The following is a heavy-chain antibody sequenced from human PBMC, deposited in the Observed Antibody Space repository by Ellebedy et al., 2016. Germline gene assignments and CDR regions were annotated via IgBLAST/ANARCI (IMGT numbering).Heavy chain of an antibody. CDR3: ARDMGTTVTTDY. CDR2: ISAYNGNT. V-gene: IGHV1-18*01. D-gene: IGHD4-17*01. J-gene: IGHJ4*02. Sequence: ASVKVSCKVSGYTLTELSMHWVRQAPGKGLEWMGWISAYNGNTNYAQKLQGRVTMTTDTSTSTAYMELRSLRSDDTAVYYCARDMGTTVTTDYWGQGTLVTVSS. CDR1: GYTLTELS.